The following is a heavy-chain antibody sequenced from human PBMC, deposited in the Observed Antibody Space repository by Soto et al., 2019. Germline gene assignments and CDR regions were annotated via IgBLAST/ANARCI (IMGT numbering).Heavy chain of an antibody. Sequence: QVQLVESGGGVVQPGRSLRLSCAASGFTFSSYGMHWVRQAPGKGLEWVAVIWYDGSNKYYADSVKGRFTISRDNSKNALYLQMNSLRAEDTAVYYCAREDMDDILTCYYYDAFDIWGQGTMVTVSS. CDR3: AREDMDDILTCYYYDAFDI. J-gene: IGHJ3*02. V-gene: IGHV3-33*01. D-gene: IGHD3-9*01. CDR1: GFTFSSYG. CDR2: IWYDGSNK.